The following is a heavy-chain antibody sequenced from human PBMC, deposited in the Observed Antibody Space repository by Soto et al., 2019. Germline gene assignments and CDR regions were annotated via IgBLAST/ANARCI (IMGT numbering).Heavy chain of an antibody. CDR2: IYYSGST. V-gene: IGHV4-39*01. D-gene: IGHD3-3*01. CDR3: ARYYYDFWSGYPSGFDP. Sequence: SETLSLTCTVSGGSISSSSYYWGWIRQPPGKGLEWIGSIYYSGSTYYNPSLKSRVTISVDTSKNQFSLKLSSVTAADTAVYYCARYYYDFWSGYPSGFDPWGQGTRVTVSS. J-gene: IGHJ5*02. CDR1: GGSISSSSYY.